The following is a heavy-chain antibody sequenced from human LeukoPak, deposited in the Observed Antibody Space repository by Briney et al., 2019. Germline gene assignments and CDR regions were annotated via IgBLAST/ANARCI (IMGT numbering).Heavy chain of an antibody. CDR3: ARIGYSSSYTDY. J-gene: IGHJ4*02. CDR2: IKQDGGVK. CDR1: GFTFSNYW. D-gene: IGHD6-13*01. Sequence: GGSLRLSCAASGFTFSNYWMTWVRQAPGKGLEWVANIKQDGGVKYYVDSVKGRFTISRDDAKNSVYLQMNGLRAEDTAVYYCARIGYSSSYTDYWGQGTQVIVPS. V-gene: IGHV3-7*01.